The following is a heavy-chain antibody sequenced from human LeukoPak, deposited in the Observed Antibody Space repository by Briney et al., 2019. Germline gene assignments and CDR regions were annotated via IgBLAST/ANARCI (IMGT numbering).Heavy chain of an antibody. CDR3: ARRSAVGLGWFDP. Sequence: SETLSLTCTVSGGSISSSTYYWGWIRQPPGKGLEWIGNLYYSGSTYYNPSLKSRVTISVDTSKNQFSLKLSSVTAADTAVYYCARRSAVGLGWFDPWGQGTLVTVSS. V-gene: IGHV4-39*01. CDR2: LYYSGST. J-gene: IGHJ5*02. CDR1: GGSISSSTYY. D-gene: IGHD6-19*01.